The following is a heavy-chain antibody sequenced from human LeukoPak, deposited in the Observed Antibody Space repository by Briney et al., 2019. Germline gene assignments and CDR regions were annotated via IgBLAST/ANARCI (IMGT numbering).Heavy chain of an antibody. D-gene: IGHD2-15*01. Sequence: ASVEVSCKASGYTFISYYIHWVRQAPGQGLEWMGIINPSNGATTYAQKFQGRVTVTRDTSTSTVYMGLSSLRSEDTAVYYCTREEGSRTKAFDCWGQGTLVIVSS. CDR3: TREEGSRTKAFDC. CDR1: GYTFISYY. J-gene: IGHJ4*02. V-gene: IGHV1-46*01. CDR2: INPSNGAT.